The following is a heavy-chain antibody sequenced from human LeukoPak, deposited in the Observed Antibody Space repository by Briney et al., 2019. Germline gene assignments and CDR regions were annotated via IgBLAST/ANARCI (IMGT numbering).Heavy chain of an antibody. CDR3: ARDSWIQVWTQIDY. D-gene: IGHD5-18*01. J-gene: IGHJ4*02. CDR1: GFTFSSYE. Sequence: GGSLRLSCAASGFTFSSYEMDWVRQAPGKGLEWVSYISSSGSTIYYADSVKGRFTISRDNAKNSLYLQMNSLRAEDTAVYYCARDSWIQVWTQIDYWGQGTLVTVSS. CDR2: ISSSGSTI. V-gene: IGHV3-48*03.